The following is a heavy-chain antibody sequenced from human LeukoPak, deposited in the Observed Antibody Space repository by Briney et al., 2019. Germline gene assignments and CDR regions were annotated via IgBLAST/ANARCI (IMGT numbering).Heavy chain of an antibody. D-gene: IGHD1-26*01. CDR2: FDPEDGET. J-gene: IGHJ4*02. V-gene: IGHV1-24*01. CDR1: GYTLTELS. Sequence: ASVKVSCKVSGYTLTELSMHWVRQAPGKGLEWMGGFDPEDGETIYAQKFQGRVTMTEDTSTDTAHMELSSLRAEDTAVYYCAKAHQVSVGATTISDYWGQGTLVTVSS. CDR3: AKAHQVSVGATTISDY.